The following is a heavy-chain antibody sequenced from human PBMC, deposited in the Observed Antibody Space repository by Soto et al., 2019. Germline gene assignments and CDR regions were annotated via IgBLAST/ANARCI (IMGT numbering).Heavy chain of an antibody. V-gene: IGHV4-34*01. CDR1: GGSFSGYY. Sequence: SETLSLTCAVYGGSFSGYYWSWIRQPPGKGLEWIGEINHSGSTNYNPSLKSRVTISVDTSKNQFSLKLSSVTAADTAVYYCARLHGYCISSTCHGHYAMDVWGQGTTVTVSS. D-gene: IGHD2-2*01. CDR3: ARLHGYCISSTCHGHYAMDV. CDR2: INHSGST. J-gene: IGHJ6*02.